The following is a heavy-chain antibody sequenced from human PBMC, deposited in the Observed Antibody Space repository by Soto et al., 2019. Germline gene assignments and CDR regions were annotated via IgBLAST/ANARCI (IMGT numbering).Heavy chain of an antibody. J-gene: IGHJ5*01. V-gene: IGHV3-23*01. CDR2: ISGSGGGT. CDR3: AKGWCDS. Sequence: EVQLFDSGGNLVQPGGSLRLSCAASGFSFSSHVMSWVRQAPGKRLEWVSSISGSGGGTYYADSLKGRFIISRDNSKNTLDLQMNSLRVEDTAVYYCAKGWCDSWGQGTLVTVSS. CDR1: GFSFSSHV.